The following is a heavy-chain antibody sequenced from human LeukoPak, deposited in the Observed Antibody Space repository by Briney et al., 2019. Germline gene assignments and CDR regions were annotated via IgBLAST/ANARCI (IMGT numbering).Heavy chain of an antibody. D-gene: IGHD1-26*01. CDR2: ISGNGGSR. Sequence: GGSLRLSCAASGLSFDDYTINGVRTAPGKGVEWISLISGNGGSRHYADCVMGRFTISKDNSKNSLYLQMNSLRTEDTALYYCAATQISGDNNDSFDYWGQGTLVTVSS. CDR1: GLSFDDYT. V-gene: IGHV3-43*01. CDR3: AATQISGDNNDSFDY. J-gene: IGHJ4*02.